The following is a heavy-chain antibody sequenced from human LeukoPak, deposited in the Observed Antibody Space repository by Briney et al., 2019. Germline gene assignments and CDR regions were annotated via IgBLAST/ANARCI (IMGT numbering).Heavy chain of an antibody. D-gene: IGHD6-19*01. CDR2: ISNSGGSS. CDR3: AKVSFISGWAPIDY. CDR1: GFTFSSYA. Sequence: GGSLRLSCAISGFTFSSYAMSWVRQASGKGLEWVTGISNSGGSSHYADSVKGRFTISRDNSKSTLYLQMNSLRAEDTAVYYCAKVSFISGWAPIDYWGQGTLVTVSS. J-gene: IGHJ4*02. V-gene: IGHV3-23*01.